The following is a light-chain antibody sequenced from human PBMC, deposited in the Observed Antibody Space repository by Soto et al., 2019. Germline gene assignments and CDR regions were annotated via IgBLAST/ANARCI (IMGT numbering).Light chain of an antibody. CDR2: SIS. CDR1: QGFRND. Sequence: DIQMTQSPSSLSASVGDRVTITCRASQGFRNDLDWYQWKPGRAPKRLIHSISNLQSGVPSRFSGSGSETESTHTITTLQPEDFDTYNCLQRSSYPLTFGGGTKVAIK. V-gene: IGKV1-17*01. CDR3: LQRSSYPLT. J-gene: IGKJ4*01.